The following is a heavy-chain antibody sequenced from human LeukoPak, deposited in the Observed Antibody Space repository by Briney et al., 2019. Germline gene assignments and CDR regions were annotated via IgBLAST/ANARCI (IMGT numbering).Heavy chain of an antibody. CDR3: ASRGYCSGGRCVDY. D-gene: IGHD2-15*01. Sequence: GGSLRLSCAASGFTFSSYGMHWVRQAPGKGLEWVAVIWYGGSNKYYADSVKGRFTISRDNSKNTLYLQMSSLRAEDTAVYYCASRGYCSGGRCVDYWGQGTLVTVSS. CDR1: GFTFSSYG. V-gene: IGHV3-33*08. J-gene: IGHJ4*02. CDR2: IWYGGSNK.